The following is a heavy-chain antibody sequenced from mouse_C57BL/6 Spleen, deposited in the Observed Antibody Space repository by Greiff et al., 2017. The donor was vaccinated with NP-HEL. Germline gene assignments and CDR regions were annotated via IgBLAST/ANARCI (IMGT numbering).Heavy chain of an antibody. CDR3: ARHYYGSHQAWFAY. D-gene: IGHD1-1*01. CDR2: INPSNGGT. V-gene: IGHV1-53*01. CDR1: GYTFTSYW. Sequence: QVQLQQPETELVKPGASVKLSCKASGYTFTSYWMHWVKQRPGQGLEWIGNINPSNGGTNYIEKFKSKATLTVDKSSSTAYMQLSSLTSEDSAVYYCARHYYGSHQAWFAYWGQGTLVTVSA. J-gene: IGHJ3*01.